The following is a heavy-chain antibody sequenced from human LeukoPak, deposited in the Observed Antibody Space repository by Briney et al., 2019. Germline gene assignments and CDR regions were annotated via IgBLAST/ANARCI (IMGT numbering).Heavy chain of an antibody. CDR3: AKDLRDYYDSSGPWGYFDY. J-gene: IGHJ4*02. Sequence: PGGSLRLSCAASGFTFSSYAMSWVRQAPGKGLEWVSAISGSGGSTYYADSMKGRFTISRGNSKNTLYPQMNSLRAEDTAVYYCAKDLRDYYDSSGPWGYFDYWGQGTLVTVSS. CDR1: GFTFSSYA. D-gene: IGHD3-22*01. V-gene: IGHV3-23*01. CDR2: ISGSGGST.